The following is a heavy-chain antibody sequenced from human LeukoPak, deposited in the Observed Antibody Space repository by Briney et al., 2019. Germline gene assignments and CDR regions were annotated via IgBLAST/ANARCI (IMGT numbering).Heavy chain of an antibody. CDR2: IKPGGSDK. CDR1: GFTFSSYW. D-gene: IGHD6-19*01. CDR3: ARGATSDQWRGRLLDY. V-gene: IGHV3-7*04. Sequence: GGFLRLSCAASGFTFSSYWMNWVRQAPGKGLEWVASIKPGGSDKYYVDSVKGRFTISRDNAKNSLYLQMNSLRDDDTAVYYCARGATSDQWRGRLLDYWGQGTLVTVSS. J-gene: IGHJ4*02.